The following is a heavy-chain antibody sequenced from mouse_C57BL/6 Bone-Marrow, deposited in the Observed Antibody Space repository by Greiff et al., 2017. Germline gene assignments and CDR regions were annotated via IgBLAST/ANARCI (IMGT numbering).Heavy chain of an antibody. J-gene: IGHJ1*03. V-gene: IGHV14-3*01. CDR1: GFNIKNTY. Sequence: EVMLVESVAELVRPGASVKLSCTASGFNIKNTYMHWVKQRPEQGLEWIGRIDPANGNTKYAPKFQGKATITADTSSNTDYLQLSSLTSEDTAIYYCASPYYYGSSNWYFDVWGTGTTVTVSS. CDR2: IDPANGNT. CDR3: ASPYYYGSSNWYFDV. D-gene: IGHD1-1*01.